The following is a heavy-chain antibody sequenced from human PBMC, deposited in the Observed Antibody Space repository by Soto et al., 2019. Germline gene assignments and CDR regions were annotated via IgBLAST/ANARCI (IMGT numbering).Heavy chain of an antibody. J-gene: IGHJ4*02. D-gene: IGHD3-16*02. Sequence: GGSLRLSCAASGFTFSNYGMHWVRQAPGKWLEWVALLWYDGTNKYYADSVKGRFTVSRDTSKNTLYLQMNSLRAEDTAVYYCARDLSGPLDYWGQGXLVTVYS. CDR2: LWYDGTNK. V-gene: IGHV3-33*01. CDR3: ARDLSGPLDY. CDR1: GFTFSNYG.